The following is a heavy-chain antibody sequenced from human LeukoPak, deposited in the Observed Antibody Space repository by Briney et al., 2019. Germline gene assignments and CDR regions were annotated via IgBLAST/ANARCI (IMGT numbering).Heavy chain of an antibody. CDR2: IYYSGST. CDR3: ARDPKYRGGAFDI. CDR1: GGSISSYY. Sequence: SETLSLTCTVSGGSISSYYWSWIRQPPGKGLEWIGYIYYSGSTNYNPSLKSRVTISVDTSKNQFSLKLSSVTAADTAVYYCARDPKYRGGAFDIWGQGTMFTVSS. V-gene: IGHV4-59*01. D-gene: IGHD2-2*01. J-gene: IGHJ3*02.